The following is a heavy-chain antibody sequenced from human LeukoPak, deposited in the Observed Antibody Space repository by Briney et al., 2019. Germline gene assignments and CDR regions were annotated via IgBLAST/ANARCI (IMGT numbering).Heavy chain of an antibody. D-gene: IGHD3-3*01. J-gene: IGHJ4*02. CDR3: ARALDFWSGYAFGY. CDR2: VFYSGST. CDR1: GGSINSYY. Sequence: SETLSLTCTVSGGSINSYYWSWIRQPPGKGLEWIAYVFYSGSTSYNPSLKSRVTMSVDTSKNQFSLKLSSVTAADSAVFYCARALDFWSGYAFGYWGQGILVTVSS. V-gene: IGHV4-59*01.